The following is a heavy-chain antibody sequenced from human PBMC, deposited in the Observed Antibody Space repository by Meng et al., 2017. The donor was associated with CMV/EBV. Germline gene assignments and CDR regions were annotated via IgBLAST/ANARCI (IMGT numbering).Heavy chain of an antibody. CDR3: ARAATIFEYYGMDV. V-gene: IGHV4-34*01. CDR1: GGSFSGYY. Sequence: GSLRLSCAVYGGSFSGYYWSWIRQPPGKGLEWIGEINHSGSTNYNPSLKSRVTISVDTSKNQFSLKLSSVTAADTAVYYCARAATIFEYYGMDVWGQGTTVTVSS. D-gene: IGHD3-3*01. CDR2: INHSGST. J-gene: IGHJ6*02.